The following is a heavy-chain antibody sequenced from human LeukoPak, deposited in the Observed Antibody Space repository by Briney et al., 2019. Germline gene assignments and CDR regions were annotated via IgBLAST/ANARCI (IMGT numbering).Heavy chain of an antibody. Sequence: PGGSLRLSCAASGFTFSSYAMSWVRQAPGKGLEWVSAISGSGGSTYYADSVKGRFTISRDNSKNALYLQMNGLRAEDTAVYYCAKVTMVRGVIRAFDYRGQGALGTVS. CDR3: AKVTMVRGVIRAFDY. J-gene: IGHJ4*02. CDR2: ISGSGGST. D-gene: IGHD3-10*01. CDR1: GFTFSSYA. V-gene: IGHV3-23*01.